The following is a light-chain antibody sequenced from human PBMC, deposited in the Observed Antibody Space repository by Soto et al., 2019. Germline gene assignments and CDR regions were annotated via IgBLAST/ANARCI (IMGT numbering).Light chain of an antibody. CDR1: QTINTW. V-gene: IGKV1-5*03. J-gene: IGKJ5*01. Sequence: DIQMTQSPSTLSASVGDRVTITCRASQTINTWLAWNQQKPGKAPKLLIYKASSLESGVPSRFSGSGSGTEFTLSISSLQPDDFATYYCQQYNTYPITFGQGTRLEIK. CDR3: QQYNTYPIT. CDR2: KAS.